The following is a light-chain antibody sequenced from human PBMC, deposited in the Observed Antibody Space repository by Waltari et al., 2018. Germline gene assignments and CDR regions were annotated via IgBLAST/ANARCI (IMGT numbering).Light chain of an antibody. CDR1: SGSVSTTSY. J-gene: IGLJ3*02. Sequence: QTVVTQEPSLSLSPGGTVPLPCALTSGSVSTTSYAIWYQQTPGQPPRTLVYKGSSRSSGVPDRFSGSVLGNTAALTITGAQADDESNYYCSLYMGSGIWVFGGGTKLTVL. CDR3: SLYMGSGIWV. CDR2: KGS. V-gene: IGLV8-61*01.